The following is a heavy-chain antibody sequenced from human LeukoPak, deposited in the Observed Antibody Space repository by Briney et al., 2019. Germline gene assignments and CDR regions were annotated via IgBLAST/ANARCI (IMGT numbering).Heavy chain of an antibody. CDR1: GFTFSSYA. V-gene: IGHV3-23*01. J-gene: IGHJ4*02. CDR3: AKDLGIAAAGASFDY. CDR2: ISGSGGST. Sequence: SGGSLRLSCAASGFTFSSYAMSWVRQAPGKGLEWVPAISGSGGSTYYADSVKSRFTISTDNSKKTLYLQMNSLRAEDEAVYYCAKDLGIAAAGASFDYWGQGTLVTVSS. D-gene: IGHD6-13*01.